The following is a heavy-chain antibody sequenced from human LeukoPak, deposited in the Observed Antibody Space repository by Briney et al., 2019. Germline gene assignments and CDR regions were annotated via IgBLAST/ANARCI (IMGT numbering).Heavy chain of an antibody. D-gene: IGHD3-16*01. CDR1: GGSFSGYY. J-gene: IGHJ4*02. Sequence: SETLSLTCAVYGGSFSGYYWSWIRQPPGKGLEWIGEINHSGSTNYNPSLKSRVTISVDTSKNQFSLKLSSVTAADTAVYYCARGRGFYNYVWGSYGYTVDYFDYWGQGTLVTVSS. CDR3: ARGRGFYNYVWGSYGYTVDYFDY. V-gene: IGHV4-34*01. CDR2: INHSGST.